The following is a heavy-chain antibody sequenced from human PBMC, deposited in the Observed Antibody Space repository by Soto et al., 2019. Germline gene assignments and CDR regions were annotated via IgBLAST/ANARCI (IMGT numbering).Heavy chain of an antibody. CDR3: ARDRYFYDSRGYYRTLDS. Sequence: SETLSLTCTVSGGSFSNDYWTWIRQSPGKGLEWIGYIFHSGITDYNPSLQSRVTISIDTSRNHFSLNLTSVTAADTAVYYCARDRYFYDSRGYYRTLDSWGQGTLVTVSS. CDR2: IFHSGIT. CDR1: GGSFSNDY. D-gene: IGHD3-22*01. J-gene: IGHJ4*02. V-gene: IGHV4-59*01.